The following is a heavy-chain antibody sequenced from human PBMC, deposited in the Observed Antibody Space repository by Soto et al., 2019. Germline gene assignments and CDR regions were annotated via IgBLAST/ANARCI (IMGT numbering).Heavy chain of an antibody. Sequence: QVQLVQSGAEVKKPGASVKVSCKASGYTFTSYAMHWVRQAPGQRLEWMGWINAGNGNTKYSQKFQGRVTITRDTSASTAYRELSCLRSEDTAVYYCARGLGLYYFDYWGQGTLVTVSS. CDR2: INAGNGNT. V-gene: IGHV1-3*01. CDR3: ARGLGLYYFDY. D-gene: IGHD1-26*01. J-gene: IGHJ4*02. CDR1: GYTFTSYA.